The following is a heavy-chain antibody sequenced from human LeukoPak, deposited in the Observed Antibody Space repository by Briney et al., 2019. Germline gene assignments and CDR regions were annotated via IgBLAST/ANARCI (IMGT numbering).Heavy chain of an antibody. Sequence: GGSLRLSCAASGFTFRTYAMSWVRQDPGKGREGITNITGSGGITYYTDSVKGLYTISRDNSKNTLFLQMESLRAEDTAVYYCAKGLAVAGHFDYWGQGTLVTVYS. CDR2: ITGSGGIT. J-gene: IGHJ4*02. CDR3: AKGLAVAGHFDY. CDR1: GFTFRTYA. D-gene: IGHD6-19*01. V-gene: IGHV3-23*01.